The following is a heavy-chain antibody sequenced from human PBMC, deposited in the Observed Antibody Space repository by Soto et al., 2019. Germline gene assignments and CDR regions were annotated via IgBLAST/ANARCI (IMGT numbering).Heavy chain of an antibody. CDR3: ATYDSPYYYMDV. D-gene: IGHD3-22*01. Sequence: QVQLQESGPGLVKPSETLSLTCTVSGGSISPYFWSWIRQPPGKGLQWIGHIYYSGSTDYNPSLKRRVAISVDASKTPFSLRLDSVTAADAAVYDCATYDSPYYYMDVWGKGTTVTVSS. CDR1: GGSISPYF. CDR2: IYYSGST. J-gene: IGHJ6*03. V-gene: IGHV4-59*13.